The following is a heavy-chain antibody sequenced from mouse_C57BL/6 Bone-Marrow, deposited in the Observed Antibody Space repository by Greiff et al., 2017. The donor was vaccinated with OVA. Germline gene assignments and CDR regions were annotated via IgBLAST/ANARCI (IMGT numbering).Heavy chain of an antibody. CDR1: GYTFTSYW. V-gene: IGHV1-53*01. CDR2: INPSNGGT. Sequence: VQLQQPGTELVKPGASVKLSCKASGYTFTSYWIHWVKQRPGQGLEWIGNINPSNGGTNYNEKFKSKATLTVDKSSSTAYMQLSSLTSEDSAVYYCARRRGIYDGYWGFAYWGQGTLVTVSA. J-gene: IGHJ3*01. CDR3: ARRRGIYDGYWGFAY. D-gene: IGHD2-3*01.